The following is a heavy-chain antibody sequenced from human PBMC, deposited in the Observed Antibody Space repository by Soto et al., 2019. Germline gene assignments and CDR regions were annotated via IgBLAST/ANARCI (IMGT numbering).Heavy chain of an antibody. Sequence: SETLSLTCAVYGGSFSGYYWSWIRQPPGKGLEWIGEINHSGRTNYNPSLKSRVTISVDTSKNQFSLKLSSVTAADTAVYYCARVTPRGVVVAATRWFDPWGQGTLVT. CDR1: GGSFSGYY. J-gene: IGHJ5*02. CDR3: ARVTPRGVVVAATRWFDP. CDR2: INHSGRT. V-gene: IGHV4-34*01. D-gene: IGHD2-15*01.